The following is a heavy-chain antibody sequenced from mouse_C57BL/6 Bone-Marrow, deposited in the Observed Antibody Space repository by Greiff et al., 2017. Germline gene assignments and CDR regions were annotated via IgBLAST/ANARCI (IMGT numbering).Heavy chain of an antibody. CDR1: GFTFSDSY. CDR2: INYDGSST. CDR3: AREGITYYFDY. V-gene: IGHV5-16*01. Sequence: EVMLVESEGGLVQPGSSMKLSCTASGFTFSDSYMAWVRQVPEKGLEWVANINYDGSSTYYLDSLKSRFIISRDNAKNILYLQMSSLKSEDTATYYCAREGITYYFDYWGQGTTLTVSS. D-gene: IGHD2-4*01. J-gene: IGHJ2*01.